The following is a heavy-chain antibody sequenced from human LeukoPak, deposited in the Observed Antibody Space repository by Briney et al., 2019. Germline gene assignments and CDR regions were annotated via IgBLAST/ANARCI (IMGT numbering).Heavy chain of an antibody. CDR1: GFTFSSYA. CDR3: ARDLLRAVHYDSSGEDNWFDP. J-gene: IGHJ5*02. Sequence: PGGSLRLSCAASGFTFSSYAMHWVRQAPGKGLEWVAVISYDGSNKYYADSVKGRFTISRDNSKNTLYLQMNSLRAEDTAVYYCARDLLRAVHYDSSGEDNWFDPWGQGTLVTVSS. CDR2: ISYDGSNK. D-gene: IGHD3-22*01. V-gene: IGHV3-30-3*01.